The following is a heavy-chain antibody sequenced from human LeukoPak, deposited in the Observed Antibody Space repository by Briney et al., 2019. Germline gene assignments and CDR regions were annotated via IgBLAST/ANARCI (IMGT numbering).Heavy chain of an antibody. CDR3: AREGDRGIAARDFDY. D-gene: IGHD6-6*01. CDR1: GFTFSDYY. CDR2: ISSSSSYT. J-gene: IGHJ4*02. V-gene: IGHV3-11*06. Sequence: GGSLRLSCAASGFTFSDYYMSWIRQAPGKGLEWVSCISSSSSYTNYADSVKGRFTISRDNAKNSLYLQVNSLRAEDTAVYYCAREGDRGIAARDFDYWGQGTLVTVSS.